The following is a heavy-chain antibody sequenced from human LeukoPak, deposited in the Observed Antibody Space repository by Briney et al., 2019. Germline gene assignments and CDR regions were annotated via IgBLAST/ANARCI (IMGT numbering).Heavy chain of an antibody. J-gene: IGHJ4*02. Sequence: SETLSLTCTVSGGSISSGSHHWGWFRQSPGKGLEWIGSIYYSRTTYYNPSLNSRVTISVVTSKNQFSLQLNSVTAADTAVYYCARYGDIDYWGQGTLVTVSS. CDR1: GGSISSGSHH. D-gene: IGHD4-17*01. V-gene: IGHV4-39*01. CDR3: ARYGDIDY. CDR2: IYYSRTT.